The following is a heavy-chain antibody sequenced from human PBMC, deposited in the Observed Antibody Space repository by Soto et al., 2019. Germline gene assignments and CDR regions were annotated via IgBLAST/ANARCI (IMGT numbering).Heavy chain of an antibody. CDR3: VKADSDYYYYYGMDV. CDR1: GFTFSSYA. V-gene: IGHV3-23*01. CDR2: ISGSGGST. D-gene: IGHD1-26*01. J-gene: IGHJ6*02. Sequence: GGSLRLSCAASGFTFSSYAMSWVRQAPGKGLECVSAISGSGGSTYYADSVKGRFTISRDNSKNTLYLQMSSLRAEDTAVYYCVKADSDYYYYYGMDVWGQGTTVTVSS.